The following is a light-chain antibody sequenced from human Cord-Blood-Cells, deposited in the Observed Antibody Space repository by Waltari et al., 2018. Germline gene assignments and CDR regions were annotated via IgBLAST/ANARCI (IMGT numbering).Light chain of an antibody. V-gene: IGLV2-23*01. J-gene: IGLJ1*01. CDR3: CSYAGSSTYV. CDR2: EGS. Sequence: QSALTQPASVSGSPGQSLTISCPGPSSDVGRSKLVFWYQQHPGKAPKLMIYEGSKRPSGVSNRFSGSKSGNTASLTISGLQAEDEADYYCCSYAGSSTYVFGTGTKVTVL. CDR1: SSDVGRSKL.